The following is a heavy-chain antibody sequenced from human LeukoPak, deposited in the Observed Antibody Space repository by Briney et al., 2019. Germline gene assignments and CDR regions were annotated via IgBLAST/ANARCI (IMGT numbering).Heavy chain of an antibody. J-gene: IGHJ4*02. CDR3: AKVLCIDMRVVANNARCYFDY. CDR1: GFSFSSSA. CDR2: ISGSGGST. D-gene: IGHD3-22*01. V-gene: IGHV3-23*01. Sequence: GGSLRLSCAASGFSFSSSAMSWVRQAPGKGLEWVSAISGSGGSTYFADSVKGGFTISRDDSKNTLYLQMNGLRAEDTAVYYCAKVLCIDMRVVANNARCYFDYWGQGTLVTVSS.